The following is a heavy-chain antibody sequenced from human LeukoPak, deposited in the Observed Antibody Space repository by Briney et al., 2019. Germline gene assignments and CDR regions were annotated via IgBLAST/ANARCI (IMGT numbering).Heavy chain of an antibody. CDR3: ARSRGVAGTSEFDP. CDR1: GFTFSTYW. D-gene: IGHD6-19*01. Sequence: PGGSLRLSCTASGFTFSTYWMNWVRQAPGKGLEWAANIKEDGSEKYYVDSVKGRFTISRDNAKNSLYLQMNSLRPEDTAVYSCARSRGVAGTSEFDPWGQGTLVTVSS. J-gene: IGHJ5*02. CDR2: IKEDGSEK. V-gene: IGHV3-7*01.